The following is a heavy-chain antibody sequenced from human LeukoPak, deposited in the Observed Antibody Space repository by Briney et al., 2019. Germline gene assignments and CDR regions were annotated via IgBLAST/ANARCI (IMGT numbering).Heavy chain of an antibody. V-gene: IGHV4-59*01. J-gene: IGHJ4*02. CDR1: GGSISSYY. CDR2: IYYSGST. CDR3: ARGADSSGYYSILYFDY. D-gene: IGHD3-22*01. Sequence: KPSETLSLTCTVSGGSISSYYWNWIRQPPGKGLEWIGYIYYSGSTKYNPSLKSRVTILVDTSKNQFSLKLSSVTAADTAVYYCARGADSSGYYSILYFDYWGQGTLVTVSS.